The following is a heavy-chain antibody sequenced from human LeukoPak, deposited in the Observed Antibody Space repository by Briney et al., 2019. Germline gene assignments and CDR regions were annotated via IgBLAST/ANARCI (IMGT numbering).Heavy chain of an antibody. CDR1: GGSISSYY. V-gene: IGHV4-59*01. CDR2: IYYSGST. Sequence: PSETLSLTCTVSGGSISSYYWSWIRQPPGKGLEWIGYIYYSGSTNYNPSLKSRVTISVDTSKNQFSLKLSSVTAADTAVYYCARDGDYGDYVYFDYWDQGTLVTVSS. CDR3: ARDGDYGDYVYFDY. D-gene: IGHD4-17*01. J-gene: IGHJ4*02.